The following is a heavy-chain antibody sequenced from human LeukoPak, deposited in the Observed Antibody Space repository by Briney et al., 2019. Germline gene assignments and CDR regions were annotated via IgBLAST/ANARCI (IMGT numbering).Heavy chain of an antibody. CDR3: AILTTVTTEGWFDP. D-gene: IGHD4-17*01. J-gene: IGHJ5*02. Sequence: GGSLRLSCAASGFTFDDYAMHWVRQAPGKGLEWVSGISRNSGSIGYADSVKGRFTISRDNAKNSLYLQMNSLRAEDTALYYCAILTTVTTEGWFDPWGQGTLVTVSS. CDR1: GFTFDDYA. V-gene: IGHV3-9*01. CDR2: ISRNSGSI.